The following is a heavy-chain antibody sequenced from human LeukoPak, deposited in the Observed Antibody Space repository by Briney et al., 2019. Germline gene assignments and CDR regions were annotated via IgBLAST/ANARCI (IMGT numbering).Heavy chain of an antibody. J-gene: IGHJ4*02. V-gene: IGHV3-7*01. Sequence: PGGSLRLSCAASGFTFSSYAMSWVRQAPGKGLEWVANIKQDGSEKYYVDSVKGRFTISRDNAKNSLYLQMNSLRAEDTAVYYCARDRLQYGGLQGLLDYWGQGTLVTVSS. D-gene: IGHD4-17*01. CDR1: GFTFSSYA. CDR2: IKQDGSEK. CDR3: ARDRLQYGGLQGLLDY.